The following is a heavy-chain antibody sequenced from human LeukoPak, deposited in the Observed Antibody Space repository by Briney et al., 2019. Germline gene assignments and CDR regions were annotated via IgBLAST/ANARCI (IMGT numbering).Heavy chain of an antibody. CDR2: ISNDGSNK. D-gene: IGHD1-26*01. Sequence: GGSLRLSCAASGFTFSSYGIHWVHQAPGKGLEWVAVISNDGSNKYYADSVKGRFTISRDNSKNTLYLQMNSLRAEDTAVYYCAKETGRWELEWGQGTLVTVSS. J-gene: IGHJ4*02. V-gene: IGHV3-30*18. CDR3: AKETGRWELE. CDR1: GFTFSSYG.